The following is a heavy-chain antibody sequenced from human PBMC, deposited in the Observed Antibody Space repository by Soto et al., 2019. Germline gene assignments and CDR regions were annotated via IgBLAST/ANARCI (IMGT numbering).Heavy chain of an antibody. V-gene: IGHV4-59*01. D-gene: IGHD3-3*01. Sequence: SETLSLTCAVYGGSFSGYYWSWIRQPPGKGLEWIGYIYYSGSTNYNPSLKSRVTISVDTSKNQFSLKLSSVTAADTAVYYCARLGVVVGDFDYWGQGTLVTVSS. CDR1: GGSFSGYY. CDR3: ARLGVVVGDFDY. CDR2: IYYSGST. J-gene: IGHJ4*02.